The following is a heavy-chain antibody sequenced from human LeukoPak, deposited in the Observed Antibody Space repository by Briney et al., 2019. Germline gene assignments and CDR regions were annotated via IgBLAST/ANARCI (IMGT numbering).Heavy chain of an antibody. CDR1: GGSITSSSNY. D-gene: IGHD1-26*01. V-gene: IGHV4-39*07. Sequence: PSETLSLTCTVSGGSITSSSNYWGWIRQPPGRGLEWIGNIYYSGSSYYNPSLKSRVIISLDTSKNQFSLKLSSVTAADTAVYYCARVWSYSGSYPNYFDYWGQGTLVTVSS. J-gene: IGHJ4*02. CDR2: IYYSGSS. CDR3: ARVWSYSGSYPNYFDY.